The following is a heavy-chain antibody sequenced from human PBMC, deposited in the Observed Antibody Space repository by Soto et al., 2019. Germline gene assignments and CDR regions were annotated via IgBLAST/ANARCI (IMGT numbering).Heavy chain of an antibody. CDR2: IYYSGST. V-gene: IGHV4-31*03. CDR1: GGSVSSNIYY. Sequence: PSETLSLTCSVSGGSVSSNIYYWTWIRQHPGKGPEWIGHIYYSGSTYYNPSLKSRVTISLDMSKNQFSLKLTSVSAADTAVYYCARGYHYDSGGYLFDYWGQGTLVNVSS. J-gene: IGHJ4*02. CDR3: ARGYHYDSGGYLFDY. D-gene: IGHD3-22*01.